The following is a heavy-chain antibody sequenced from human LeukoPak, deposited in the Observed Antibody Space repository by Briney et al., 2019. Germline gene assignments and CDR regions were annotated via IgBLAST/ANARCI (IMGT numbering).Heavy chain of an antibody. J-gene: IGHJ5*02. Sequence: GGSLRLSCAASGFTFSSYWMSWVRQAPGKGLEWVANIKQDGSEKYYVDSVKGRFTISRDNAKSSLYLQMNSLRAEDTAVYYCARESYDSSGYDNWFDPWGQGTLVTVSS. CDR3: ARESYDSSGYDNWFDP. V-gene: IGHV3-7*01. D-gene: IGHD3-22*01. CDR1: GFTFSSYW. CDR2: IKQDGSEK.